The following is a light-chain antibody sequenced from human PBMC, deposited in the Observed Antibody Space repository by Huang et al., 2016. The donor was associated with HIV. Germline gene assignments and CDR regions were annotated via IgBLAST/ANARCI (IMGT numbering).Light chain of an antibody. Sequence: EIVLTQSPATLSLSPGERATLSCRASQRVSNYLAWYQQKPGQAPRLLIYDASNRATGIPARFSGSGSGTDFTLTITSPEPEDFAVYYCQQRSSWPPYTFGQGTKLEIK. CDR2: DAS. CDR1: QRVSNY. V-gene: IGKV3-11*01. J-gene: IGKJ2*01. CDR3: QQRSSWPPYT.